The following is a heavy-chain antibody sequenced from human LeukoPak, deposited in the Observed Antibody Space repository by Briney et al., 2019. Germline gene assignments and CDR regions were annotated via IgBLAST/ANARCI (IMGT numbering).Heavy chain of an antibody. CDR2: IWYDGSNK. Sequence: PGGSLRLSCAASGFTFDDYGMSWVRQAPGKGLEWVAVIWYDGSNKYYADSVKGRFTISRDNSKNTLCLQMNSLRAEDTAVYYCARGREYCSSTSCRDAFDIWGLGTMVTVSS. J-gene: IGHJ3*02. CDR1: GFTFDDYG. V-gene: IGHV3-33*08. CDR3: ARGREYCSSTSCRDAFDI. D-gene: IGHD2-2*01.